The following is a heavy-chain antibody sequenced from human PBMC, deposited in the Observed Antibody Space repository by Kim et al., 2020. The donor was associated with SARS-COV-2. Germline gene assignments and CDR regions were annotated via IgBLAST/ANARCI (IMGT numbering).Heavy chain of an antibody. Sequence: GGSPRLSCAASGFTFSTYEINWVRQAPGKGLEWISYISTSGSTIYYADSVKGRFTISRDNAKSSLSLQMNGLRAEDTAVYYCARSLYCSSASCFFGMDVWGQGTTVTVSS. J-gene: IGHJ6*02. CDR2: ISTSGSTI. CDR3: ARSLYCSSASCFFGMDV. D-gene: IGHD2-2*01. CDR1: GFTFSTYE. V-gene: IGHV3-48*03.